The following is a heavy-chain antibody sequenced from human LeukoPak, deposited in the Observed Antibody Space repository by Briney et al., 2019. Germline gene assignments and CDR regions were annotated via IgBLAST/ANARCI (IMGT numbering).Heavy chain of an antibody. J-gene: IGHJ3*02. Sequence: GGSLRLSCEASGFTFSSYWMTWVRQAPGRGLEWVANIKTDGSEKHYVDSVEGRFTISRDNAKNSLYLQMNSLRAEDTAVYYCARDLDTYVVLTAYDVFDIWGQGTKVTVSS. CDR3: ARDLDTYVVLTAYDVFDI. V-gene: IGHV3-7*01. CDR1: GFTFSSYW. CDR2: IKTDGSEK. D-gene: IGHD2-21*02.